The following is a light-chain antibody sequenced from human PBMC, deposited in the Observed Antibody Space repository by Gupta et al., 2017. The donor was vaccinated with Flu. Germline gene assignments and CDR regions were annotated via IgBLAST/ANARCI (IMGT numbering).Light chain of an antibody. V-gene: IGLV3-25*02. CDR2: KES. Sequence: SSELPQPPSVSVSAGQTARITCSGDALPKKYAYWYQQKPGQAPVLLSYKESGRPSGIPERFAGSSSGTTATLTISVVQAEDEADDYGHSAESSVNVVVFGGGTKLTV. J-gene: IGLJ2*01. CDR3: HSAESSVNVVV. CDR1: ALPKKY.